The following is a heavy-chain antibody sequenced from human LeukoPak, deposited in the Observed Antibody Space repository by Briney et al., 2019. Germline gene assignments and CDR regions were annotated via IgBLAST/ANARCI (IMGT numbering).Heavy chain of an antibody. CDR2: IIPIFGTA. V-gene: IGHV1-69*13. Sequence: SVKVSCKASGYTFTSYDINWVRQAPGQGLEWTGGIIPIFGTASYAQKFQGRVTITADESTSTAYMELSSLRSEDTAVYYCARASLLEYGDYCDYWGQGTLVTVSS. CDR1: GYTFTSYD. CDR3: ARASLLEYGDYCDY. D-gene: IGHD4-17*01. J-gene: IGHJ4*02.